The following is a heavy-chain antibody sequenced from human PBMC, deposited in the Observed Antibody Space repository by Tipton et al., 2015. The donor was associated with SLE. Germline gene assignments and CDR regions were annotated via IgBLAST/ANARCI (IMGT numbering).Heavy chain of an antibody. CDR2: IWYVGSDK. J-gene: IGHJ4*02. Sequence: SGFSFSRYGMHWVRQAPGKGLEWVAVIWYVGSDKYYADSVKGRFTVSRDNAKNSLYLQMNSLTAEDTAVYYCARKNYGDFDWGQGTLVTVSS. V-gene: IGHV3-33*01. CDR3: ARKNYGDFD. D-gene: IGHD4-17*01. CDR1: GFSFSRYG.